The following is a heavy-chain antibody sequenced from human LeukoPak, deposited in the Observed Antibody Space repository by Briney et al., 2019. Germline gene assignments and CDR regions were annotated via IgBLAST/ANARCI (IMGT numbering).Heavy chain of an antibody. CDR3: ATAHGSYLLPAFDY. CDR2: FDPEDGET. V-gene: IGHV1-24*01. CDR1: GYTLTELS. D-gene: IGHD1-26*01. Sequence: ASVKVSCKVSGYTLTELSMHWVRQAPGKGLEWMGGFDPEDGETIYAQKFQGRVTMTKDTSTDTAYMELSSLRSEDTAVYYCATAHGSYLLPAFDYWGQGTRDTVPS. J-gene: IGHJ4*02.